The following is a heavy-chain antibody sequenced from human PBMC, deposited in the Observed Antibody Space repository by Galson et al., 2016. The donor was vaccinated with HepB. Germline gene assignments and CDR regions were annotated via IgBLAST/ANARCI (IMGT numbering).Heavy chain of an antibody. CDR1: GFSFSSYG. Sequence: SLRLSCAASGFSFSSYGMHWVRQAPGKGLEWVALIWYDGSNEYYADSVKGRFTISRDNAKNSLYLQMNSLRDEDTAVYYCARVIVSGRDYWGQGTLVTVSS. CDR3: ARVIVSGRDY. J-gene: IGHJ4*02. CDR2: IWYDGSNE. V-gene: IGHV3-33*01. D-gene: IGHD6-19*01.